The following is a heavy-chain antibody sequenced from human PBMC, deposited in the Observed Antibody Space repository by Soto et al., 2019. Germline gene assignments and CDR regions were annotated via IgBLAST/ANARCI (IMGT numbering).Heavy chain of an antibody. V-gene: IGHV3-30*18. J-gene: IGHJ6*02. Sequence: GGSLRLSCAASGFTFSSYGMHWVRHAPGKGLEWVAVISYDGSNKYYADSVKGRFTISRDNSKNTLYLQMNSLRAEDTAVYYCAKVDTATVWSRYYYYGMDVWGQGTTVTVSS. CDR2: ISYDGSNK. CDR1: GFTFSSYG. CDR3: AKVDTATVWSRYYYYGMDV. D-gene: IGHD5-18*01.